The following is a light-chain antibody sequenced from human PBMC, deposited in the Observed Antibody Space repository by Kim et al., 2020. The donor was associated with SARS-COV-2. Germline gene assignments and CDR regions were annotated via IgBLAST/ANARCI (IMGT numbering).Light chain of an antibody. CDR3: SSYTSSSTYV. CDR1: SSDVGGYNY. Sequence: GQSITISCTGTSSDVGGYNYVSWYQQHPGKAPKLMIYDVSKRPSGVSNRFSGSKSGNTASLTISGLQAEDDVDYYCSSYTSSSTYVFGTGTKVTVL. J-gene: IGLJ1*01. V-gene: IGLV2-14*04. CDR2: DVS.